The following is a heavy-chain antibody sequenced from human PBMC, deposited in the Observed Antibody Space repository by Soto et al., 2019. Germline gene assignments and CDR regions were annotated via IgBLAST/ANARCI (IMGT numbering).Heavy chain of an antibody. Sequence: VQLQQWGAGLLKPSETLSLTCAVYGGSFSDYYWSWIRLIPGKGLEWIGEINYNGGANYNPSLKSRVTMSVDTSKNQFSGKMRFVTAADTALYYCARPANAHSASSGYHHDAFDIWGQGRKVTVSS. D-gene: IGHD3-22*01. J-gene: IGHJ3*02. CDR1: GGSFSDYY. CDR3: ARPANAHSASSGYHHDAFDI. V-gene: IGHV4-34*01. CDR2: INYNGGA.